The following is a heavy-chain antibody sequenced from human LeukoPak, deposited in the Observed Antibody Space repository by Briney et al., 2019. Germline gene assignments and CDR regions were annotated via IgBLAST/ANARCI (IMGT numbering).Heavy chain of an antibody. V-gene: IGHV3-23*01. J-gene: IGHJ4*02. D-gene: IGHD1-26*01. CDR3: AKDRARGGATDFDY. Sequence: GGSLRLSCAASGFTFSSYAMSWVRQAPGKGLEWVSAISGGGDSTYYTDSVKGRFTVSRDNSKNTLSLQMNSLRVEDTAIYYCAKDRARGGATDFDYWGQGTLVTVSS. CDR1: GFTFSSYA. CDR2: ISGGGDST.